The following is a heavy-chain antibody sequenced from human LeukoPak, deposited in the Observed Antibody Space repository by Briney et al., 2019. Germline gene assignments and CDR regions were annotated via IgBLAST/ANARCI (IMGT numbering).Heavy chain of an antibody. CDR2: VSGRGDAT. Sequence: GGSLRLSCAASGFTFNNYAMTWVRQAPGKGLEWVSAVSGRGDATYYADSVKGRFTISRDNSKNTLYLQMNSLTAGDTAVYFCAKDGTTTVTFDYWGQGTLVAVSS. CDR3: AKDGTTTVTFDY. CDR1: GFTFNNYA. J-gene: IGHJ4*02. D-gene: IGHD4-11*01. V-gene: IGHV3-23*01.